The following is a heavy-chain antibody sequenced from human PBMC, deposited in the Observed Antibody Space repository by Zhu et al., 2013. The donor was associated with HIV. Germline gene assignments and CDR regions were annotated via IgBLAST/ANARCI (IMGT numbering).Heavy chain of an antibody. CDR3: ALCPRMVRGVYYYYGMDV. Sequence: QVQLVQSGAEVKKPGSSVRVSCKASGGTFSSYAISWVRQAPGQGLEWMGGIIPIFGTANYAQKFQGRVTITADESTSTAYMELSSLRSEDTAVYYCALCPRMVRGVYYYYGMDVWGQGTTVTVSS. J-gene: IGHJ6*02. V-gene: IGHV1-69*01. CDR2: IIPIFGTA. D-gene: IGHD3-10*01. CDR1: GGTFSSYA.